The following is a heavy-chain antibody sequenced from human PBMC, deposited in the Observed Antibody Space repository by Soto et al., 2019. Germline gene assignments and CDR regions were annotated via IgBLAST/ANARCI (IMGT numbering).Heavy chain of an antibody. D-gene: IGHD6-19*01. V-gene: IGHV4-39*01. CDR2: IYYSGST. Sequence: LETLPLTCTVSGGSSISSSYYWGWIRKPPGKGLEWIGSIYYSGSTYYNPSLKSRVTISVDTSKNQFSLKLSSVTAADTAVYYCARQIIGSGWDMGGFDYWGQGTLVTSPQ. J-gene: IGHJ4*02. CDR3: ARQIIGSGWDMGGFDY. CDR1: GGSSISSSYY.